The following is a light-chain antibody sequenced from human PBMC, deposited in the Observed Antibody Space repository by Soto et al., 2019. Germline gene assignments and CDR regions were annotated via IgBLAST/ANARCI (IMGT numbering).Light chain of an antibody. CDR3: QHYYNWPLT. CDR1: QSISSN. V-gene: IGKV3-15*01. CDR2: GAS. J-gene: IGKJ4*01. Sequence: EIVMTQSPATLSVSPGESATLSCRASQSISSNLAWYQQKPGHSPRPLIYGASTRATGVPARFSGSGSGTEFTLTISRLQSEDFAVYYCQHYYNWPLTFGGGTKVDNK.